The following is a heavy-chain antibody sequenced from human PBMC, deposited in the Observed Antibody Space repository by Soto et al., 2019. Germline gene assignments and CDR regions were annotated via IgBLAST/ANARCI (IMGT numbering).Heavy chain of an antibody. V-gene: IGHV3-15*01. CDR2: IKSDAYGGAI. CDR1: GFTFSNAW. J-gene: IGHJ4*02. CDR3: TTTKGRLEQHTNDF. Sequence: EVQLVESGGGLVKPGGSLRLSCAGSGFTFSNAWMSWVRRAPGKGLEWVGRIKSDAYGGAIDYAAPVKGRFTISRDDSKATLILQMNNLSAEDTALYSCTTTKGRLEQHTNDFWGQGTPVIVSS. D-gene: IGHD2-8*01.